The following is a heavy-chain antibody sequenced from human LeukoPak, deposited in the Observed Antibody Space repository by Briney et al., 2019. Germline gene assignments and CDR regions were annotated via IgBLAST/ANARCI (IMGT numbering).Heavy chain of an antibody. CDR1: GGTFSSYA. CDR2: IFPIFGTA. D-gene: IGHD6-19*01. V-gene: IGHV1-69*05. Sequence: GASVKVSCKASGGTFSSYAISWVRQAPGQGLEWMGRIFPIFGTANYAQKFQGRVTITTDESTSTAYMELSSLRSEDTAVYYCARPVAGTEAFDIWGQGTMVTVSS. J-gene: IGHJ3*02. CDR3: ARPVAGTEAFDI.